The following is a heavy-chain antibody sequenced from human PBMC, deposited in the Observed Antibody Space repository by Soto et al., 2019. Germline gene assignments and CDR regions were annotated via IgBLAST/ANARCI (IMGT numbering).Heavy chain of an antibody. D-gene: IGHD3-22*01. J-gene: IGHJ4*02. V-gene: IGHV4-59*01. CDR2: IYYSGGT. CDR1: GGSINSYY. CDR3: ARHYDSSGYYSSSFDY. Sequence: NPSETLSLTCTVSGGSINSYYWSWIRQPPGKGLEWLGYIYYSGGTNYNPSLKSRVTISVDTSKNQFSLKLRSVTAADTAVYYCARHYDSSGYYSSSFDYWGQGTLVTVSS.